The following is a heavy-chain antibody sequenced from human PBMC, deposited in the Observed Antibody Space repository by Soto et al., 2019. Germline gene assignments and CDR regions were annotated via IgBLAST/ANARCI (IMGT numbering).Heavy chain of an antibody. V-gene: IGHV4-59*11. CDR3: ASDPNTGVVGV. D-gene: IGHD3-3*01. CDR1: GYSISSHY. Sequence: SETLSLTCTVSGYSISSHYLNWIRQPPGKGLEWIGYIYNSGTTNYNPSLKGRVTISADTSKNQFSLKLASVTAADTAVYFCASDPNTGVVGVWGPGTMVTVSS. J-gene: IGHJ3*01. CDR2: IYNSGTT.